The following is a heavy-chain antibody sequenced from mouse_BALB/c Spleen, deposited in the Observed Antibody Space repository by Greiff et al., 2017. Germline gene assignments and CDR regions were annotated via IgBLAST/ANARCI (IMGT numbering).Heavy chain of an antibody. D-gene: IGHD2-4*01. V-gene: IGHV14-4*02. Sequence: EVKLVESGAELVRSGASVKLSCTASGFNIKDYYMHWVKQRPEQGLEWIGWIDPENGDTEYAPKFQGKATMTADTSSNTAYLQLSSLTSEDTAVYYCLYYDYDGKAYWGQGTLVTVSA. CDR3: LYYDYDGKAY. J-gene: IGHJ3*01. CDR2: IDPENGDT. CDR1: GFNIKDYY.